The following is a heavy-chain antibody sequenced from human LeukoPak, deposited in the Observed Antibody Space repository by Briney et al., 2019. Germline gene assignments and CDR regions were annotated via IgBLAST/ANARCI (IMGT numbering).Heavy chain of an antibody. V-gene: IGHV3-74*01. CDR3: ARDSTYYYDSSGYPPDY. CDR1: GFTFSSYW. J-gene: IGHJ4*02. D-gene: IGHD3-22*01. Sequence: GGSLRLSCAAPGFTFSSYWMHWVRQAPGKGLVWVSRINSDGSSTSYADSVKGRFTISRDNAKNTLYLQMNSLRAEDTAVYYCARDSTYYYDSSGYPPDYWGQGTLVTVSS. CDR2: INSDGSST.